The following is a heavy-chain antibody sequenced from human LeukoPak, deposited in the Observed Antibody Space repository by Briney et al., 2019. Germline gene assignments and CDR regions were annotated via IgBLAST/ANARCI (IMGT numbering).Heavy chain of an antibody. Sequence: SETLSLTCTVSGGSINTPNYYWGWIRQTPGKGLEWIGNIFYSGGTYYSPSLTSRVTISLDTSKNQFSLKLSSVTAADTAVYYCARSIAAAGTDFDYWGQGTLVTVSS. J-gene: IGHJ4*02. V-gene: IGHV4-39*07. D-gene: IGHD6-13*01. CDR1: GGSINTPNYY. CDR3: ARSIAAAGTDFDY. CDR2: IFYSGGT.